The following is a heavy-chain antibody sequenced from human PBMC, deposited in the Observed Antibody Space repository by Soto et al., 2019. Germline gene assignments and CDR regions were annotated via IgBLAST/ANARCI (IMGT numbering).Heavy chain of an antibody. CDR2: ISGSGGST. J-gene: IGHJ6*02. D-gene: IGHD6-6*01. CDR3: ARSTSSTLNYYYGMDV. Sequence: EVQLLESGGGLVQPGGSLRLSCAASGFTFSSYAMSWVRQAPGKGLEWVSAISGSGGSTYYADSVKGRFTISRDNSKNTLYLQMNRLTIEDTAVFYCARSTSSTLNYYYGMDVWGQGTTVTVSS. CDR1: GFTFSSYA. V-gene: IGHV3-23*01.